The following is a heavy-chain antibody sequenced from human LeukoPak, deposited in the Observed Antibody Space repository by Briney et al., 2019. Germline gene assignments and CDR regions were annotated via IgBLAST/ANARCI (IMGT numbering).Heavy chain of an antibody. Sequence: GGSLRLSCSASRFNFSNYAMSWVRQAPGKGLEWVSALSGSGHSTYYVDSVKGRFTISRDNSKNTLYLQMNSLRAEDTAVYYCARGGESFLGIAAAGRFDYWGQGTLVTVSS. J-gene: IGHJ4*02. CDR2: LSGSGHST. CDR3: ARGGESFLGIAAAGRFDY. V-gene: IGHV3-23*01. CDR1: RFNFSNYA. D-gene: IGHD6-13*01.